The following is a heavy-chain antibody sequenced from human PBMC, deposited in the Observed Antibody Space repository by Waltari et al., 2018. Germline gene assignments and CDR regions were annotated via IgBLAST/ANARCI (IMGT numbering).Heavy chain of an antibody. CDR3: ARQSYYDESGHD. CDR2: IYSSGTT. V-gene: IGHV4-39*01. Sequence: QLELQESGPGLVKPSETLSLTCSVSGGSTRRSGDYWVWVRQPPGKGLAWMGCIYSSGTTYDNPSLNSRVTIAVDTSKKQFALKLTSVTAADTAMYGCARQSYYDESGHDWGQGTLVTVSS. D-gene: IGHD3-22*01. CDR1: GGSTRRSGDY. J-gene: IGHJ4*02.